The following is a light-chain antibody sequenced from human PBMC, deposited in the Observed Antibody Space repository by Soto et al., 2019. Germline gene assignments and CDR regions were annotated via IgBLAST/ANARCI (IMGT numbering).Light chain of an antibody. CDR1: SSDVGSYNL. CDR3: CSYAGSSTVV. CDR2: EGS. Sequence: QSALTQPTSVSGSPGQSITISCTGTSSDVGSYNLVSWYQQHPGKAPKLTIYEGSKRPSGVSHRFSGSKSGNTASLTISGLQAEDEADYYCCSYAGSSTVVFGGGTKLTVL. V-gene: IGLV2-23*01. J-gene: IGLJ2*01.